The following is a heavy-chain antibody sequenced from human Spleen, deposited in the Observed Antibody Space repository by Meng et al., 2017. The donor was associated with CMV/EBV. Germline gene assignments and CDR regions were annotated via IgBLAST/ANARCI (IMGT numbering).Heavy chain of an antibody. Sequence: ASVKVSCKASGYSFSAYYMHWVRQAPGQGLEWMGWVNPHSGGAEFAQKFQGRVTMTRDMSMTTVYMELRTLRSDDTAVYYCTRQDSYDSGSYYESLFGHWGQGTLVTVSS. CDR3: TRQDSYDSGSYYESLFGH. V-gene: IGHV1-2*02. CDR2: VNPHSGGA. J-gene: IGHJ4*02. D-gene: IGHD3-10*01. CDR1: GYSFSAYY.